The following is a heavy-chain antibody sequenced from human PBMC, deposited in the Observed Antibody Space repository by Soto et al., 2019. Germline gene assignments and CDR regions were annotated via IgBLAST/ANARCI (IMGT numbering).Heavy chain of an antibody. D-gene: IGHD6-19*01. CDR1: GGTFSGCS. V-gene: IGHV4-34*01. Sequence: SETLSLTCAVYGGTFSGCSWTWIRQPPGKRLEWIGEINHGGTTNYNPSLKSRVTLSVDTSKNQFSLKLRSVTAADTAVYYCARGYGYSSGWGFYYYNGMDVWGQGNTVTVSS. J-gene: IGHJ6*02. CDR3: ARGYGYSSGWGFYYYNGMDV. CDR2: INHGGTT.